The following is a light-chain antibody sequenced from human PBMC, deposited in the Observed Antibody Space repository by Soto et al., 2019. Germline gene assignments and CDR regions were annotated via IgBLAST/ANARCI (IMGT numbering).Light chain of an antibody. CDR2: EVT. V-gene: IGLV2-8*01. J-gene: IGLJ1*01. CDR3: NSYAGISNFGYV. CDR1: SSDVGAYKY. Sequence: QSALTQPPSASGSPGQSVTISCTGTSSDVGAYKYVSWYQHHPGRAPRLIIYEVTKRPSGVPDRFSGSKSGNTASLTVSGLQAEDEAVYYCNSYAGISNFGYVFGTGTKVTVL.